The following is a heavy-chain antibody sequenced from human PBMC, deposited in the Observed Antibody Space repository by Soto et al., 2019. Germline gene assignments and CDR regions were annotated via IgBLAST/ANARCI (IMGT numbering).Heavy chain of an antibody. Sequence: QVQLVQSGAEVKKPGASVKVSCKASGYTFTSYGISWVRQAPGHGIEGMGWISAYNGNPKYAQKLQGRVTMTTDTSTSTAYMELRSLRSDDTAVYYCASLGWYGGWYVGWFDPWGQGTLVTVSS. D-gene: IGHD6-19*01. J-gene: IGHJ5*02. CDR2: ISAYNGNP. V-gene: IGHV1-18*01. CDR1: GYTFTSYG. CDR3: ASLGWYGGWYVGWFDP.